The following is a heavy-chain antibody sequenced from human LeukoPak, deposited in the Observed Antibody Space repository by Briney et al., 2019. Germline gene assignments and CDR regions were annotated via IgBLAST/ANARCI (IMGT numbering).Heavy chain of an antibody. CDR1: GGSITSYY. V-gene: IGHV4-59*01. CDR3: ARDPVGGPPDY. Sequence: SETLSLTCTFSGGSITSYYWSWIRQPAGKGLEWIGYIYYSGSTNYNPSLKSRVTISVDTSKNQFSLKLSSVTAADTAVYYCARDPVGGPPDYWGQGTLVTVSS. J-gene: IGHJ4*02. D-gene: IGHD3-16*01. CDR2: IYYSGST.